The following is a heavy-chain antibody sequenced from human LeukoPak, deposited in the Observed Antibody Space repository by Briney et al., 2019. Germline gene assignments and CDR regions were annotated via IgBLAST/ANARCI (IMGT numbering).Heavy chain of an antibody. V-gene: IGHV4-4*09. Sequence: SETLSLTCICAGSISSYYLSWFREPPGKGLEGSGDIYTSGTTSYNPSLKSRVTISVDTSKNQYSLDLSPVTDEDSAVYYCARQKCTRASCLTKNAFDVWGQGTMVTVSS. CDR1: GSISSYY. D-gene: IGHD2-2*01. CDR3: ARQKCTRASCLTKNAFDV. CDR2: IYTSGTT. J-gene: IGHJ3*01.